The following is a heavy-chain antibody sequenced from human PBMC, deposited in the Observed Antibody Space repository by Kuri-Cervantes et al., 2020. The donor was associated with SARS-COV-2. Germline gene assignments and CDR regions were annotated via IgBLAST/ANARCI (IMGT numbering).Heavy chain of an antibody. J-gene: IGHJ3*02. CDR3: AREYCSSASCYGAFDI. D-gene: IGHD2-2*01. CDR2: IYHSGST. Sequence: SETLSLTCAVSGGSISRSSYFWGWIRQPPGKGLEWIGSIYHSGSTYYNPSLKSRVTISVDTSKNQFSLKLSSVTAADTAVYYCAREYCSSASCYGAFDIWGQGTMVTVSS. V-gene: IGHV4-39*07. CDR1: GGSISRSSYF.